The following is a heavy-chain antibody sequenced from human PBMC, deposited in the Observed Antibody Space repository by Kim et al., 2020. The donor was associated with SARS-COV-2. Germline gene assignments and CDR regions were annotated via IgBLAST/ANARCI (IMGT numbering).Heavy chain of an antibody. D-gene: IGHD3-10*01. CDR3: ARGTGMVSFDS. V-gene: IGHV3-48*02. J-gene: IGHJ4*02. Sequence: TPYHADPVRGRFTISRDNAKNSLYLQMNSLRDEDTAVYFCARGTGMVSFDSWGQGTLVTVSS. CDR2: TP.